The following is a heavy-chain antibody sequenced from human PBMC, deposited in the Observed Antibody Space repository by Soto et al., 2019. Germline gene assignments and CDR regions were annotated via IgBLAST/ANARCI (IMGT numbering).Heavy chain of an antibody. CDR3: AKATYYYDSSAYYPFDY. Sequence: GSLRLSCASSGFTFSSYAMSWVRQAPGKGLEWVSAISGSGGSTYYADSVKGRFTISRDNSENTLYLQMNSLRAEDTAVYYCAKATYYYDSSAYYPFDYWGQGTLVTVSS. CDR1: GFTFSSYA. J-gene: IGHJ4*02. V-gene: IGHV3-23*01. CDR2: ISGSGGST. D-gene: IGHD3-22*01.